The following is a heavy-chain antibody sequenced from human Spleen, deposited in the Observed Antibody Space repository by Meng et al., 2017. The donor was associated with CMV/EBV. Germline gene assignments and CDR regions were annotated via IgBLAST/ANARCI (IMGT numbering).Heavy chain of an antibody. V-gene: IGHV3-53*01. Sequence: GESLKISCAASGFTVSSNYMSWVRQAPGKGLEWVSVIYSGGSTSYADSVKGRFTISRDNSKNTLYLQMNSLRAEDTAVYFCARYFLSCPRFNVALTGKKGFGYFDYWGQGMLVTVSS. CDR3: ARYFLSCPRFNVALTGKKGFGYFDY. J-gene: IGHJ4*02. CDR2: IYSGGST. D-gene: IGHD3-16*01. CDR1: GFTVSSNY.